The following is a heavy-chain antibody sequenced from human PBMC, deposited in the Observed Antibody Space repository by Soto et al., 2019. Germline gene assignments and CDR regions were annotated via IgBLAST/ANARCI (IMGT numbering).Heavy chain of an antibody. J-gene: IGHJ6*02. Sequence: SETLSLTCTVSGGSISSGGYYWSWIRQHPGKGQEWIGYIYYSGSTYYNPSLKSRVTISVDTSKNQFSLKLSSVTAADTAVYYCARVSEAAACSLVYYYYGMDVWGQGTTVTVSS. CDR2: IYYSGST. CDR1: GGSISSGGYY. V-gene: IGHV4-31*03. D-gene: IGHD6-13*01. CDR3: ARVSEAAACSLVYYYYGMDV.